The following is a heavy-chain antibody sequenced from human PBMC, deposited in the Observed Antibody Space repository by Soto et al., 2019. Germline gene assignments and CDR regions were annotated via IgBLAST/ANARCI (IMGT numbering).Heavy chain of an antibody. CDR1: GGSITSYY. CDR3: AREFPISSGWSRGFDF. D-gene: IGHD6-19*01. Sequence: PSETLSLTCTVSGGSITSYYWSWIRQPPGKGLEWIGYIYYSGSTKYNPSLKSRVTISVDTSKNQFSLKLSSVTAADTAVYYCAREFPISSGWSRGFDFWGQGTLVTVSS. J-gene: IGHJ4*02. V-gene: IGHV4-59*01. CDR2: IYYSGST.